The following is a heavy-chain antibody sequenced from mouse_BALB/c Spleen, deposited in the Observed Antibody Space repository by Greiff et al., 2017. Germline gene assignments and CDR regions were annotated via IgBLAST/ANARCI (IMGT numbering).Heavy chain of an antibody. D-gene: IGHD2-10*01. Sequence: EVKVVESGGGLVQPGGSRKLSCAASGFTFSSFGMHWVRQAPEKGLEWVAYISSGSSTIYYADTVKGRFTISRDNPKNTLFLQMTSLRSEDTAMYYCARAYNGAMDYWGQGTSVTVSS. V-gene: IGHV5-17*02. CDR2: ISSGSSTI. CDR3: ARAYNGAMDY. CDR1: GFTFSSFG. J-gene: IGHJ4*01.